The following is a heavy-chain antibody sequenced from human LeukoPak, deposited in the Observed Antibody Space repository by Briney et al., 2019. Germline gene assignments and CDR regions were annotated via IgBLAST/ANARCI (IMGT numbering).Heavy chain of an antibody. D-gene: IGHD5-12*01. V-gene: IGHV3-21*01. Sequence: GGSLRLSCAASGFTFSSYSMNWVRQAPGKGLEWVSSISSSSSYIYYADSVKGRFTISRDNAKNSLYLQMNSLRAEDTAVYYCARAGDIVAPSDYWGQGTLVTVSS. CDR3: ARAGDIVAPSDY. J-gene: IGHJ4*02. CDR2: ISSSSSYI. CDR1: GFTFSSYS.